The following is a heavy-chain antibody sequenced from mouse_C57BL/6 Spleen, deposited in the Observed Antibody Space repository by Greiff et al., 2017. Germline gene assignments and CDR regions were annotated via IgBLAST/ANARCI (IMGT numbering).Heavy chain of an antibody. CDR1: GYSFTDYN. D-gene: IGHD2-5*01. V-gene: IGHV1-39*01. Sequence: EVQLQQSGPELVKPGASVKISCKASGYSFTDYNMHWVKQSNGKSLEWIGVINPNYGTTSYNQKFKGKATLTVDQSSSTAYMQLNRLTSGESAVDYCATECYSNPRSFDYWGQGTTLTVAS. CDR2: INPNYGTT. CDR3: ATECYSNPRSFDY. J-gene: IGHJ2*01.